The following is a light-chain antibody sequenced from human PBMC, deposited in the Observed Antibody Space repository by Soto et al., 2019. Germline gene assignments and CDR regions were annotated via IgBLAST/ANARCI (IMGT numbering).Light chain of an antibody. Sequence: EIVMTQSPATLSLFPGERATLSCRASQSVSSTLAWYQQKPGQAPKLLIFGASNRASGIPARFSGSGSGTDFTLTISSLEPEDSAVYYCQQRSDWPPWTFGQGTKVHIK. CDR1: QSVSST. CDR2: GAS. CDR3: QQRSDWPPWT. J-gene: IGKJ1*01. V-gene: IGKV3-11*01.